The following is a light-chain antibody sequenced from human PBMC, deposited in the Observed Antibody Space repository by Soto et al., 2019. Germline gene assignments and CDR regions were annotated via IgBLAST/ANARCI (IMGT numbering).Light chain of an antibody. J-gene: IGLJ1*01. V-gene: IGLV2-18*02. CDR2: EVS. CDR1: SSDVGSYNR. CDR3: SSYTSSSTYV. Sequence: QSALTQPPSVSGSPGQSVTISCTGTSSDVGSYNRVSWYQQPPGTAPKLMIYEVSNRPSGVPDRFSGSKSVNTASLTISGLQAEDEADYYCSSYTSSSTYVFGTGTKVTVL.